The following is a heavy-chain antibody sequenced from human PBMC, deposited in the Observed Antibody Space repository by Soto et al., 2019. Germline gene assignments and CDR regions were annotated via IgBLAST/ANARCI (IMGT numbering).Heavy chain of an antibody. Sequence: QLQLQESGPGLVKPSETLSLTCTVPDDSMSRSNFYWGWIRQPPGKGLEWIGSLHYGGRTYSNPSRKRRVTVSADTSKNPLSLKLRSVTATDTAVYYCSSRDVAVAGTEHWGQGALVSVSS. CDR2: LHYGGRT. CDR1: DDSMSRSNFY. V-gene: IGHV4-39*01. CDR3: SSRDVAVAGTEH. J-gene: IGHJ1*01. D-gene: IGHD6-19*01.